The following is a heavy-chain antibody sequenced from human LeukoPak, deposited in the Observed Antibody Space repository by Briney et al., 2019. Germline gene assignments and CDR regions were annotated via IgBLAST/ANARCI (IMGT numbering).Heavy chain of an antibody. D-gene: IGHD4-17*01. J-gene: IGHJ4*02. CDR1: GFTFSSYS. Sequence: GGSLRLSCAASGFTFSSYSMNWVRQAPGKWLEWVSSISSSSSYIYYADSVKGRFTISRDNSKNTLYLQMNSLRAEDTAVYYCAKTGSTVNTPFDYWGQGTLVTVSS. CDR3: AKTGSTVNTPFDY. CDR2: ISSSSSYI. V-gene: IGHV3-21*04.